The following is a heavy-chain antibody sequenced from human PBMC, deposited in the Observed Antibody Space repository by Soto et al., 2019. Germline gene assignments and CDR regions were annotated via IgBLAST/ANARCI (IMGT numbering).Heavy chain of an antibody. CDR1: GGTFSKYS. Sequence: QVRLVQSGAEVKKPGSSVKVSCKVSGGTFSKYSLSWVRQTPGQGLEWMGGITPFVDTSNYAQRFLGRVTITADNATITALLEVKALKSEEPALCFWASTFYCNGSGGYARHYYGMDVWGQGTTVTVSS. V-gene: IGHV1-69*06. CDR2: ITPFVDTS. J-gene: IGHJ6*02. CDR3: ASTFYCNGSGGYARHYYGMDV. D-gene: IGHD2-15*01.